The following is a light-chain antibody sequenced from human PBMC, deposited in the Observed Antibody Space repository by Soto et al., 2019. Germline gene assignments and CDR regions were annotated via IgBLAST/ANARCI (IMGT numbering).Light chain of an antibody. J-gene: IGLJ1*01. CDR1: SSDVGGYNY. V-gene: IGLV2-14*01. CDR3: SSYTSSSTLV. CDR2: EVS. Sequence: QSALTQPASVSGSPGQSITISCTGTSSDVGGYNYVSWYQQHPGKAPKLMIYEVSNRPSGVSNRFSGSKSGNTASLTISGLQAEDDADYYCSSYTSSSTLVFGPGTTVTVL.